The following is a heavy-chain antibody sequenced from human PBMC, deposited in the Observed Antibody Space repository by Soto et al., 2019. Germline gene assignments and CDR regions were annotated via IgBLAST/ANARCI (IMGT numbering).Heavy chain of an antibody. CDR1: GYSFTSYW. CDR3: ASLPLGYCSSTSCPNWFDP. J-gene: IGHJ5*02. CDR2: IDPSDSYT. Sequence: GESLKISCXGSGYSFTSYWISWVRQMPGKGLEWMGRIDPSDSYTNYSPSFQGHVTISADKSISTAYLQWSSLKASDTAMYYCASLPLGYCSSTSCPNWFDPWGQGTLVTVS. D-gene: IGHD2-2*01. V-gene: IGHV5-10-1*01.